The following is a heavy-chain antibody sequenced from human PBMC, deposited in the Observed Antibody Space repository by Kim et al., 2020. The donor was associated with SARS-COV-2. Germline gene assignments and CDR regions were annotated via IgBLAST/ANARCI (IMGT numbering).Heavy chain of an antibody. CDR1: GGSISSSSYY. CDR3: ARHRRAAARPEGLFDY. Sequence: SETLSLTCTVSGGSISSSSYYWGWIRQPPGKGLEWIGSIYYSGSTYYNPSLKSRVTISVDTSKNQFSLKLSSVTAADTAVYYCARHRRAAARPEGLFDYWGQGTLVTVSS. V-gene: IGHV4-39*01. J-gene: IGHJ4*02. CDR2: IYYSGST. D-gene: IGHD6-6*01.